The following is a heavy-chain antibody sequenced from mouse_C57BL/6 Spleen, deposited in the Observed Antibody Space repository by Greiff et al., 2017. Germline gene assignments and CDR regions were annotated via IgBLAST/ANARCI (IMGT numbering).Heavy chain of an antibody. J-gene: IGHJ3*01. D-gene: IGHD2-5*01. CDR2: INPSNGGT. V-gene: IGHV1-53*01. Sequence: VQLQQPGTELVKPGASVKLSCKASGYTFTSYWMPWVKQRPGQGLEWIGNINPSNGGTNYNEKFKSKATLTVDKSSSTAYMQLSSLTSEDSAVYYCAREGYSNYAWFAYWGQGTLVTVSA. CDR1: GYTFTSYW. CDR3: AREGYSNYAWFAY.